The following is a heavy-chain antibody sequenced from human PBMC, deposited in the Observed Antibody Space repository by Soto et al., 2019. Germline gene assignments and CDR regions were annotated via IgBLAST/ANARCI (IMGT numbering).Heavy chain of an antibody. CDR3: ARSSLTYFEF. CDR1: GFTFSDYY. Sequence: GGSLRLSCTASGFTFSDYYMSWIRQAPGKGLEWLAYISGRGSTTYYTDSVKGRFAISRDNARTSLYLQINSLRVEDSAVYYCARSSLTYFEFWGQGTLVTVSS. J-gene: IGHJ4*02. CDR2: ISGRGSTT. V-gene: IGHV3-11*01.